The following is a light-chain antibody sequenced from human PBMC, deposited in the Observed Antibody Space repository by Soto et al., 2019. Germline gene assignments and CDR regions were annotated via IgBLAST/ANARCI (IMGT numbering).Light chain of an antibody. CDR2: DAS. J-gene: IGKJ4*01. V-gene: IGKV3-11*01. Sequence: DIVLTQSPATLSLSPGERATLSCRASQSVGTYLAWYQQKPGQAPRLLIYDASNRATGIPAGFSGSGSGTDFTLSISSLEPEDFAVYYCQQRSRWPLTFGGGTKVDIK. CDR3: QQRSRWPLT. CDR1: QSVGTY.